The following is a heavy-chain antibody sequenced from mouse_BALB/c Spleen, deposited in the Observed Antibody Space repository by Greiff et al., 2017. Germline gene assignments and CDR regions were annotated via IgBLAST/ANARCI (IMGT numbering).Heavy chain of an antibody. CDR3: TRDAPLYGSSPYWYFDV. CDR2: ISSGGSYT. Sequence: EVNVVESGGGLVKPGGSLKLSCAASGFTFSSYTMSWVRQTPEKRLEWVATISSGGSYTYYPDSVKGRFTISRDNAKNTLYLQMSSLKSEDTAMYYCTRDAPLYGSSPYWYFDVWGAGTTVTVSS. V-gene: IGHV5-6-4*01. J-gene: IGHJ1*01. D-gene: IGHD1-1*01. CDR1: GFTFSSYT.